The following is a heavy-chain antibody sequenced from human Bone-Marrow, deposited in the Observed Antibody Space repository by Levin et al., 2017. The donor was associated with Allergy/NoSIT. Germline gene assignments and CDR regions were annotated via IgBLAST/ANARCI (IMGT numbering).Heavy chain of an antibody. V-gene: IGHV4-39*01. CDR2: IYYSGST. D-gene: IGHD6-19*01. CDR3: ARTYSSGWYEGWFDP. Sequence: PSETLSLTCTVSGGSISSSSYYWGWIRQPPGKGLEWIGSIYYSGSTYYNPSLKSRVTISVDTSKNQFSLKLSSVTAADTAVYYCARTYSSGWYEGWFDPWGQGTLVTVSS. CDR1: GGSISSSSYY. J-gene: IGHJ5*02.